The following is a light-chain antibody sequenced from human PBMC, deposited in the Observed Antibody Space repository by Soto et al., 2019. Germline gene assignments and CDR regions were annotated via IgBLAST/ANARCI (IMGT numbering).Light chain of an antibody. V-gene: IGKV1-5*01. CDR2: DVS. J-gene: IGKJ2*01. CDR3: QQYFHYPVT. Sequence: IQMTQSPSTLSASVGDRVTITCRATQDINNWLAWYQQKPGKAPRLLIYDVSTLQTGVPSRFSGRGSGTEATLIISSLQPDDVATYYCQQYFHYPVTFGRGTKVDIK. CDR1: QDINNW.